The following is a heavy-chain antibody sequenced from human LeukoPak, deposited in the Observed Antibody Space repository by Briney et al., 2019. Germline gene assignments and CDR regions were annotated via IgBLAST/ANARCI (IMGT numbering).Heavy chain of an antibody. D-gene: IGHD6-19*01. CDR1: GGSFSGYY. CDR2: INQSGVT. CDR3: ARERAVADYYYYMDV. V-gene: IGHV4-34*01. J-gene: IGHJ6*03. Sequence: KPSETLSLTCAVYGGSFSGYYWSWIRQSPGKGLELLGEINQSGVTNYNPSLRGRATIAVDPPKNQFSLRLGSLTAADTAIYYCARERAVADYYYYMDVWGKGTTVIVSS.